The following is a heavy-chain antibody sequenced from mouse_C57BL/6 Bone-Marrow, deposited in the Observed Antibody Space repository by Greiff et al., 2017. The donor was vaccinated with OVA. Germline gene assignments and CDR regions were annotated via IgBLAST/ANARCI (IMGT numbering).Heavy chain of an antibody. CDR1: GFTFSDYG. V-gene: IGHV5-17*01. J-gene: IGHJ4*01. D-gene: IGHD5-1*01. CDR2: ISSGSSTI. Sequence: EVMLVESGGGLVKPGGSLKLSCAASGFTFSDYGMHWVRQAPEKGLEWVAYISSGSSTIYYADTVKGRFTISRDNAKNTLFLQMTSLRSEDTAMYYCARGYLYYARDYWGQGTSVTVSS. CDR3: ARGYLYYARDY.